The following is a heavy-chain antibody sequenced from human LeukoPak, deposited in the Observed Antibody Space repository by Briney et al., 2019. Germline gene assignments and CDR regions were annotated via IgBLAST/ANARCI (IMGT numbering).Heavy chain of an antibody. D-gene: IGHD6-19*01. CDR1: GFMFHDYA. J-gene: IGHJ4*02. CDR2: ISGDGGST. Sequence: GGSLRLSCAAPGFMFHDYAIHWVRQAPGKGLEWVSLISGDGGSTFYADSVKGRFTISRDNSKNSLYLQINSLRSDDTALYYCARESESSGWYDYWSQGTLVTVSS. CDR3: ARESESSGWYDY. V-gene: IGHV3-43*02.